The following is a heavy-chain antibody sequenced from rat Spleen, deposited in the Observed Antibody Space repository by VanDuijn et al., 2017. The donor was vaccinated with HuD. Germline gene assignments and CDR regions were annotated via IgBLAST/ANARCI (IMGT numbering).Heavy chain of an antibody. CDR3: TRESLPGFNSHWFLS. D-gene: IGHD1-4*01. Sequence: QVQLKESGPGLVQSSQTLSLTCTVSGFSLTSNGVSWVRPPPGEGLEWIAAISTGGNTYYNSALSSRLSISRDTSKSQVFLKVDSLQTEDTATYFCTRESLPGFNSHWFLSWGQGTLVTVSS. CDR2: ISTGGNT. V-gene: IGHV2S12*01. CDR1: GFSLTSNG. J-gene: IGHJ3*01.